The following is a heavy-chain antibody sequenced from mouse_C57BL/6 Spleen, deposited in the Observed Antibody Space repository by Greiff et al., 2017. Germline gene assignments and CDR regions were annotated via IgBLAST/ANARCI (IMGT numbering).Heavy chain of an antibody. D-gene: IGHD2-3*01. Sequence: QVQLQQSGAELVRPGASVTLSCKASGYTFTDYEMHWVKQTPVHGLEWIGAIDPETGGTKYNEKFKSKDTLTVDKPSSTAYMQLSSLTSEDSAVYYCAREGYDGYGFAYWGQGTLVTVSA. CDR2: IDPETGGT. J-gene: IGHJ3*01. V-gene: IGHV1-15*01. CDR3: AREGYDGYGFAY. CDR1: GYTFTDYE.